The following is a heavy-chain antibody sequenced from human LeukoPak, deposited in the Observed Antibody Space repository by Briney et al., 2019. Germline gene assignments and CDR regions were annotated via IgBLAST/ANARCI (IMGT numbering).Heavy chain of an antibody. Sequence: ASVKVSCKASGYTFTGYYMHWVRQAPGQGLEWMGWINPNSGGTNYAQKFQGRVTMTRDTSISTAYMELSRLRSDDTAVYYCASRVGKAVVPAAPFDYWGQGTLVTVSS. J-gene: IGHJ4*02. CDR2: INPNSGGT. D-gene: IGHD2-2*01. CDR1: GYTFTGYY. V-gene: IGHV1-2*02. CDR3: ASRVGKAVVPAAPFDY.